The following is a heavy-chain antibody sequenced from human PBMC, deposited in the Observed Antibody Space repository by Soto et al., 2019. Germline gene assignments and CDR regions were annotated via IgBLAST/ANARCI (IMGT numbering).Heavy chain of an antibody. CDR2: ISGSGGST. V-gene: IGHV3-23*01. CDR3: AKDDCSSTSCYEIDY. CDR1: GFTFSSYA. Sequence: GGSLRLSCAASGFTFSSYAMSWVRQAPGKGLEWVSAISGSGGSTYYADSVKGRFTISRDNSKNTLYLQMNSLRAEDTAVYYCAKDDCSSTSCYEIDYWGQGTLVTVSS. D-gene: IGHD2-2*01. J-gene: IGHJ4*02.